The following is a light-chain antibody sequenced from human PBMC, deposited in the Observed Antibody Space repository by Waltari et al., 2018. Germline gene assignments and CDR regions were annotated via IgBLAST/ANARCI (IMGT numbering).Light chain of an antibody. CDR1: RDIGLY. CDR3: LQYYSYPAT. Sequence: DVQMTQSPSSLSASVGDRVTITCRASRDIGLYLAWFQQKPGKAPRYLIYTASSLQSGAPSTFSGSGSGTEFTLTISSLQPEDFATYYCLQYYSYPATFGPGTKVDF. J-gene: IGKJ3*01. CDR2: TAS. V-gene: IGKV1-16*01.